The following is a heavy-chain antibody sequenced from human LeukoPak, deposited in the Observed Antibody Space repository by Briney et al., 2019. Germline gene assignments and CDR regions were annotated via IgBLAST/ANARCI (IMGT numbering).Heavy chain of an antibody. V-gene: IGHV3-21*01. Sequence: GGSLRLSCAASGFAFTSYSMNWVRQAPGKGLEWVSSISSSSSYIYYAGSVKGRFTISRDNAKNSLYLQMNSLRAEDTAVYYCARDRAYYYDSSGIPRDDAFDIWGQGTMVTVSS. CDR2: ISSSSSYI. J-gene: IGHJ3*02. CDR1: GFAFTSYS. CDR3: ARDRAYYYDSSGIPRDDAFDI. D-gene: IGHD3-22*01.